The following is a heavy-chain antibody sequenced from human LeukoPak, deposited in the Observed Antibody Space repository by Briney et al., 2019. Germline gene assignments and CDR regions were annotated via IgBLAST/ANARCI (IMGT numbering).Heavy chain of an antibody. CDR2: IWYDGSNK. CDR1: GFTFSSYG. Sequence: GGSLRLSCAASGFTFSSYGMHWVRQAPGKGLEWVAVIWYDGSNKYYADSVKGRFTISRDNSKNTLYLQMNSLRAEDTAVYYCARPGEEYGDQLYGMDVWGQGTTVTVSS. J-gene: IGHJ6*02. CDR3: ARPGEEYGDQLYGMDV. V-gene: IGHV3-33*01. D-gene: IGHD4-17*01.